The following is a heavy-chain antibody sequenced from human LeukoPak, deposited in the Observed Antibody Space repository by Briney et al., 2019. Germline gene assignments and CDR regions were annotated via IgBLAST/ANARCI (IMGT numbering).Heavy chain of an antibody. V-gene: IGHV1-69*05. CDR2: IIPIYGTA. D-gene: IGHD2-2*01. CDR1: GGTFTSYA. J-gene: IGHJ4*02. CDR3: ARGYCSSTSSHRCWRSQAPIPNDY. Sequence: SVKVSCKASGGTFTSYAISWVRQAPGQGLEWMGGIIPIYGTANYAQKFQGRVTITTNESTSTVYMELSSLRSEDTAVYYCARGYCSSTSSHRCWRSQAPIPNDYWGQGTLVTVSS.